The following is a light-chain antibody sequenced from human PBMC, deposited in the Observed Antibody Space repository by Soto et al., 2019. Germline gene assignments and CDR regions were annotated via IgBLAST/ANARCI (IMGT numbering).Light chain of an antibody. CDR1: QSIRYY. J-gene: IGKJ2*01. Sequence: DIQMTQSPSSLSASVGDRVTITCRASQSIRYYLNRYQQKPGKAPKLLIYAASSLQSGVPSRFSGSGSGTDFTLTISSLQPEDFATYYCQQSYSTPQNTFGQGTKLEIK. V-gene: IGKV1-39*01. CDR3: QQSYSTPQNT. CDR2: AAS.